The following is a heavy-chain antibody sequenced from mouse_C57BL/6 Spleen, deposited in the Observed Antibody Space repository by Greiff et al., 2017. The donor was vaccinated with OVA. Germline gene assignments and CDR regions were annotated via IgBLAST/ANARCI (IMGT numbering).Heavy chain of an antibody. CDR2: IDPSDSYT. CDR3: ARLDSSGYVKDY. V-gene: IGHV1-50*01. D-gene: IGHD3-2*02. CDR1: GYTFTSYW. Sequence: VQLQQPGAELVKPGASVKLSCKASGYTFTSYWMQWVKQRPGQGLEWIGEIDPSDSYTNYNQKFKGKATLTVDTSSSTAYMQLSSLTSEDSAVYYCARLDSSGYVKDYWGQGTTLTVSS. J-gene: IGHJ2*01.